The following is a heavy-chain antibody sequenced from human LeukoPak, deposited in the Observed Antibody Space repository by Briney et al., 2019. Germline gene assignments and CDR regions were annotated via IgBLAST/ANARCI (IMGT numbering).Heavy chain of an antibody. CDR1: GGTFSSYA. V-gene: IGHV1-69*01. CDR2: IIPIFGTA. Sequence: ASVKVSCKASGGTFSSYAISWVRQAPGQGLEWMGGIIPIFGTANYAQKFQGRVTITADESTSTAYMELSSLRSEDTAVYYCAHFANYGSESYPGYWGQGTLVTVSS. J-gene: IGHJ4*02. CDR3: AHFANYGSESYPGY. D-gene: IGHD3-10*01.